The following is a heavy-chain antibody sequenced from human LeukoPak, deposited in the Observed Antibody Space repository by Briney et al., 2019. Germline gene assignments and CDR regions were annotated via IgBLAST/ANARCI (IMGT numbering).Heavy chain of an antibody. D-gene: IGHD2-21*01. CDR2: INQDGSDK. CDR3: ARVYSDY. Sequence: GGSLRLSCAASAFTFSSYWMTWVRQAPGKGLEWVANINQDGSDKNYVDSVKGRFTISRDNAKNSLYLQMNSLRAEDTAAYYCARVYSDYWGQGTLVTVSS. V-gene: IGHV3-7*05. CDR1: AFTFSSYW. J-gene: IGHJ4*02.